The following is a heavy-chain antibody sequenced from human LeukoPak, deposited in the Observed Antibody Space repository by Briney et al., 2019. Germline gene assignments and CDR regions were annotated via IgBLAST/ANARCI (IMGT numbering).Heavy chain of an antibody. J-gene: IGHJ4*02. CDR2: INPQSGGT. CDR1: VYTFTGYY. V-gene: IGHV1-2*02. Sequence: ASVKVSCKASVYTFTGYYMHWVRQAPGQGLEWMGWINPQSGGTYYAQKFQGRVTLTRDTSISTAYMELSGLRSDDTAVYYCARAAAGDHVGVPGYWGQGTLVTVSS. CDR3: ARAAAGDHVGVPGY. D-gene: IGHD4-17*01.